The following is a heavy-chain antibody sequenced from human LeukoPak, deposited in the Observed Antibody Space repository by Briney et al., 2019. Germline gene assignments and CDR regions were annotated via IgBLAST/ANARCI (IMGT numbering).Heavy chain of an antibody. Sequence: GGSLRLSCAASGFTFTSYSRSRVRQAPRKGLEWVSGTSDRGDYTYYADSVKGRFTISRDNSKNTLYLQMNSLRAEDTALYFCAKKAQYNGNYPLDYWGQGTLVTVSS. CDR2: TSDRGDYT. CDR1: GFTFTSYS. V-gene: IGHV3-23*01. D-gene: IGHD1-26*01. CDR3: AKKAQYNGNYPLDY. J-gene: IGHJ4*02.